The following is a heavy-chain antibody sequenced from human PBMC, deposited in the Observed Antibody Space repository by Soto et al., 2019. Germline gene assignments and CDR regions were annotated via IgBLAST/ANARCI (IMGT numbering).Heavy chain of an antibody. CDR1: GYTFTSYG. D-gene: IGHD3-10*01. J-gene: IGHJ5*02. CDR3: AGGSVSYYYSWFDQ. CDR2: ISAYNGNT. Sequence: ASVKVSCKASGYTFTSYGISWVRQAPGQGLEWMGWISAYNGNTNYAQKLQGRVTMTTDTSTSTAYMELRSLRSDDTAAYYCAGGSVSYYYSWFDQWLYGPLVTVSS. V-gene: IGHV1-18*01.